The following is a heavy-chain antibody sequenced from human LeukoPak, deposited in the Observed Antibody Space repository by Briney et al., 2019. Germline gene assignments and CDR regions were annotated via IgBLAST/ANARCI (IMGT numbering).Heavy chain of an antibody. J-gene: IGHJ5*02. D-gene: IGHD3-3*01. CDR2: IIPIFGTA. V-gene: IGHV1-69*05. Sequence: SVKVSCKASGGTFSSYAISWVRQAPGQGLEWMGGIIPIFGTANYAQKFQGRVTMTRDTSTSTVYMELSSLRSEDTAVYYCARGRQRITIFGVVTEPFYRKWWFDPWGQGTLVTVSS. CDR3: ARGRQRITIFGVVTEPFYRKWWFDP. CDR1: GGTFSSYA.